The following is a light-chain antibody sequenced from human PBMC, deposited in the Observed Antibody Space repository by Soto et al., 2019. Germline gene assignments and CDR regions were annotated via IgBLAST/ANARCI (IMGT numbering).Light chain of an antibody. CDR1: QGISNS. J-gene: IGKJ3*01. CDR2: SAS. Sequence: DIQMTQSPSSLSASVGDRVTITCRASQGISNSLAWYQQKPGKVPKLLIYSASTLQSGVPSRFRGSRSGTDFTLTISSLQPQDVATYYCQQYNNAPPFTFGPGTKVEIK. V-gene: IGKV1-27*01. CDR3: QQYNNAPPFT.